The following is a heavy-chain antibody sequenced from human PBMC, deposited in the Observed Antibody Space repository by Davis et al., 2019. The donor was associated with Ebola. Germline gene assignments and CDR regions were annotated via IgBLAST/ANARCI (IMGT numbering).Heavy chain of an antibody. Sequence: SVKVSCKASGGTFSSYAISWVRQAPGQGLEWMGGIIPIFGTANYAQKFQGRVTITADESTSTAYMELSSLRSEDTAVYYCARRLGSDSSSWGVGYYYGMDVWGQGTTVTVSS. CDR1: GGTFSSYA. D-gene: IGHD6-13*01. CDR2: IIPIFGTA. J-gene: IGHJ6*02. V-gene: IGHV1-69*13. CDR3: ARRLGSDSSSWGVGYYYGMDV.